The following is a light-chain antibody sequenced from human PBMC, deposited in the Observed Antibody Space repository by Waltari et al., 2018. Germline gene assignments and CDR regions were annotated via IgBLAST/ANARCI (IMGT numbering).Light chain of an antibody. CDR2: KVS. V-gene: IGKV2-30*01. Sequence: DVVMTQSPLSLPVTLGQPASISCRSTHSLVYSDGNTYLSWFQQRPGQSPRRLIYKVSNRDSGVPDRFSGSGSGTVFTLKISRVEAEDVGFYYCMQGTHWPRTFGPGTKVEIK. J-gene: IGKJ1*01. CDR3: MQGTHWPRT. CDR1: HSLVYSDGNTY.